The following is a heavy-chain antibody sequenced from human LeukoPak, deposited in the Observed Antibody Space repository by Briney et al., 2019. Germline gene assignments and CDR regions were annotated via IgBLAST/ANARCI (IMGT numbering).Heavy chain of an antibody. CDR3: ARLIVGETVDWFDP. CDR1: GSSISSSSYY. CDR2: IYYSGST. J-gene: IGHJ5*02. V-gene: IGHV4-39*01. Sequence: SETLSLTCTVSGSSISSSSYYWGWIRQPPGKGLEWIGSIYYSGSTYYNPSLKSRVTISVDTSKNQFSLKLSSVTAADTAVYYCARLIVGETVDWFDPWGQGTLVTVSS. D-gene: IGHD1-26*01.